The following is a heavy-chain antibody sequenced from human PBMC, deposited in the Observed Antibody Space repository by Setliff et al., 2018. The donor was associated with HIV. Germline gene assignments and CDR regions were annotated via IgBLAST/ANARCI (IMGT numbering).Heavy chain of an antibody. V-gene: IGHV3-74*01. Sequence: PGGSLRLSCAASGVIFNNLWMHWVRQVPGKGLVWISDINQDGSDANYAESVRGRFTISRDNSKNTLSLQMNSLRAEDTAVYYCAKERRKDSSSWYRDLYYYYGMDVWGQGTTVTVSS. CDR3: AKERRKDSSSWYRDLYYYYGMDV. D-gene: IGHD6-13*01. J-gene: IGHJ6*02. CDR1: GVIFNNLW. CDR2: INQDGSDA.